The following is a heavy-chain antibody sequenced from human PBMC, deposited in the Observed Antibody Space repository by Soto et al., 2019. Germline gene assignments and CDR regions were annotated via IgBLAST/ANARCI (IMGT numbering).Heavy chain of an antibody. Sequence: TSETLPLTCTVSGGSISTYYWSWIRQPPGKGLEWIGYIYYSGSTNYNPSLKSRVTISVDTSKNQFSLKLSSVTAADTAVYYCARRYGDSFDYWGQGTLVTVS. CDR1: GGSISTYY. J-gene: IGHJ4*02. V-gene: IGHV4-59*01. D-gene: IGHD4-17*01. CDR2: IYYSGST. CDR3: ARRYGDSFDY.